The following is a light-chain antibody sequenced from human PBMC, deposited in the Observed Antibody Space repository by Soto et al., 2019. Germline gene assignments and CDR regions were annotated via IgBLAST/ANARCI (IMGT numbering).Light chain of an antibody. CDR2: GAS. J-gene: IGKJ1*01. V-gene: IGKV3-20*01. CDR1: QSVSNNY. CDR3: QQYGSSGT. Sequence: TQSPSTLSGSVGDRVTITCRASQSVSNNYLAWYQQKPGQAPRLLIYGASNRATGIPDRFSGSGSGTDFTLTISRLEPEDFAVYYCQQYGSSGTFGQGTKV.